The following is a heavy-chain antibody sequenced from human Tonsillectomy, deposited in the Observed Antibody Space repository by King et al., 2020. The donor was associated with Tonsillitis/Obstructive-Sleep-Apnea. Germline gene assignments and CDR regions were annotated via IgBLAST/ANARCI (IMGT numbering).Heavy chain of an antibody. V-gene: IGHV4-59*01. J-gene: IGHJ3*02. CDR1: GCSITSYY. CDR2: IYYNRGT. CDR3: ARERAAMNAFDI. Sequence: QLQESGPGLVKPSETLSLTCTVSGCSITSYYWCWIRQPPGKGLVWIGCIYYNRGTNYNPSLQSRVTISVDTSKNKFSLLLSSMTAAATAVYYCARERAAMNAFDIWGQGTMVTVSS.